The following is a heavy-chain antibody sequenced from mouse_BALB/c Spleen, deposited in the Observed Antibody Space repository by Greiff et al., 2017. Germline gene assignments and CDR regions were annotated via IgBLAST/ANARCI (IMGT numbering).Heavy chain of an antibody. CDR2: IWSDGST. J-gene: IGHJ4*01. V-gene: IGHV2-6-2*01. CDR3: ARHEGFRYYAMDY. CDR1: GFSLTSYG. Sequence: QVQLQQSGPDLVAPSQSLSITCTVSGFSLTSYGVHWVRQPPGKGLEWLVVIWSDGSTTYNSALKSRLSISKDNSKSQVFLKMNSLQTDDTAMYYCARHEGFRYYAMDYWGQGTSVTVSS.